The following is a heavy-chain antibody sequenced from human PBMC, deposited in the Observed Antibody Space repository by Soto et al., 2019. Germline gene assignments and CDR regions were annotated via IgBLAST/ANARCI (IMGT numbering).Heavy chain of an antibody. J-gene: IGHJ5*02. Sequence: ASVKVSCKVSGYTLTELSMHWVRQAPGKGLEWMGGFDPEDGETSYAQKFQGRVTMTEDISTDTAYMELSSLRSEDTAVYYCAKRTRNNWFDPWGQGTLVTVSS. CDR3: AKRTRNNWFDP. CDR1: GYTLTELS. CDR2: FDPEDGET. V-gene: IGHV1-24*01.